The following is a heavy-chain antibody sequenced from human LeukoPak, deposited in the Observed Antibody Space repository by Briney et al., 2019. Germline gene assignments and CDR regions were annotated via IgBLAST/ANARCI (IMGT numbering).Heavy chain of an antibody. J-gene: IGHJ6*03. V-gene: IGHV3-11*01. D-gene: IGHD5-18*01. CDR3: ARSVTGYSYVGGYYYYMDV. CDR2: ITSSGRNI. CDR1: GFTFRDYY. Sequence: AGGSLRLPCAASGFTFRDYYMSWIRQAPGKGLKWVSYITSSGRNIHYADSVKGRFTISRDNAKNSLYLQMNSLRAEDTAVYYCARSVTGYSYVGGYYYYMDVWGKGTTVTISS.